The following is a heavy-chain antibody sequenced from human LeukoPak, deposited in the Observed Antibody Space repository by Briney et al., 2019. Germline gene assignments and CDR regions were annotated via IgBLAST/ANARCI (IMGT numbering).Heavy chain of an antibody. J-gene: IGHJ5*02. Sequence: ASVKVSCKXSGFTLTSFYMHWVRQAPGQGLEWMGVINPSVGSTSYAQKFQGRVTMTRDTSTSTVYMELSSLRSEDTAVYYCAGGRELNWFDPWGQGTLVTVSS. V-gene: IGHV1-46*01. CDR2: INPSVGST. CDR1: GFTLTSFY. D-gene: IGHD5-24*01. CDR3: AGGRELNWFDP.